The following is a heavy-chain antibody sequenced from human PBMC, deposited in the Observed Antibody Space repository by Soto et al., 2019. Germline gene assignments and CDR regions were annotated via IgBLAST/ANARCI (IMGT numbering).Heavy chain of an antibody. V-gene: IGHV4-39*01. CDR3: ARQVPAAIRLGWFDP. J-gene: IGHJ5*02. CDR1: GGSISRSTYY. CDR2: IYYSGST. Sequence: SETLSLTCTVSGGSISRSTYYRGWIRQPPGKGLEWIGSIYYSGSTYYRPSLKSRVTISVDTSKNQFSLKLSSVTAADTAVYYCARQVPAAIRLGWFDPWGQGTLVTVSS. D-gene: IGHD2-2*02.